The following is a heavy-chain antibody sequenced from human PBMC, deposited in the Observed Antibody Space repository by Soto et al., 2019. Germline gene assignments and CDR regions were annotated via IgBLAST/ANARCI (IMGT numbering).Heavy chain of an antibody. Sequence: GASVKVSCKASCYPFISYGISWVRQATGQGPEWMGWVSGHNGNTYYAQKFQGRVTMTTDTSTNTAYMELRSLRSDDTAVYYCARGTIVEGPYFYMDVWGKGTTVTVSS. CDR3: ARGTIVEGPYFYMDV. D-gene: IGHD2-15*01. J-gene: IGHJ6*03. CDR2: VSGHNGNT. CDR1: CYPFISYG. V-gene: IGHV1-18*01.